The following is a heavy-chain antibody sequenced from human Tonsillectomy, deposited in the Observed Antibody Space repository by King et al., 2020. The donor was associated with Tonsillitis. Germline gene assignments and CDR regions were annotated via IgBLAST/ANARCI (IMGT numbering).Heavy chain of an antibody. D-gene: IGHD3-10*01. CDR3: ARVVYYYGSGFDP. V-gene: IGHV4-59*01. CDR1: GGSISSYY. J-gene: IGHJ5*02. CDR2: IYYRGST. Sequence: QLQESGPGLVKPSETLSLTCTVSGGSISSYYWSWIRQPPGKGLEWIGYIYYRGSTNYNPSLKSRVTISVDTSKNQFSLKLSSVTAADTAVYYCARVVYYYGSGFDPWGQGTLVTVSS.